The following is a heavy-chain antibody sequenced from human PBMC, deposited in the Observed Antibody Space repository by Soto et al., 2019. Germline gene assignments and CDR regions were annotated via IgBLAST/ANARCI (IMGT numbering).Heavy chain of an antibody. CDR3: GRSGIIGTAAHLLLMDV. D-gene: IGHD3-3*02. CDR1: GGSISSYY. CDR2: IYYSGST. Sequence: SETLSLTCTVSGGSISSYYWSWIRQPPGKGLEWIGYIYYSGSTNYNPSLKSRVTISVDTSKNQFSLKLSSVTAADTAVYYCGRSGIIGTAAHLLLMDVWGKGTTVTVSS. J-gene: IGHJ6*03. V-gene: IGHV4-59*08.